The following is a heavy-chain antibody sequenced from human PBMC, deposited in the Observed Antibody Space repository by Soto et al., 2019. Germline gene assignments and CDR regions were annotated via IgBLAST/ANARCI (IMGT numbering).Heavy chain of an antibody. J-gene: IGHJ6*02. Sequence: GGSLRLSCAASGFTFSSYWMSWVRQAPGKGLEWVANIKQDGSEKYYVDSVKGRFTISRDNAKNSVYLQMNSLRAEDTAVYYCAREKGYCSSTSCYEKRYYYGMDVWGQGTTVTVSS. V-gene: IGHV3-7*01. D-gene: IGHD2-2*01. CDR1: GFTFSSYW. CDR3: AREKGYCSSTSCYEKRYYYGMDV. CDR2: IKQDGSEK.